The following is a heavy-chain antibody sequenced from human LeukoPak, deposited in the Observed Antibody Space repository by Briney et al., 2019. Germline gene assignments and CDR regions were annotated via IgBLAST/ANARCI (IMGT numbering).Heavy chain of an antibody. CDR1: GGSISSSSYY. V-gene: IGHV4-39*07. Sequence: SETLSLTCTVSGGSISSSSYYWGWIRQPPGKGLMWIGSIHYSGRTYSNPSLKSRVTISVDTSKNQSSLKLSSVTAADTAVYYCARVPTHYYYDSSGYVDYWGQGTLVTVSS. CDR2: IHYSGRT. CDR3: ARVPTHYYYDSSGYVDY. D-gene: IGHD3-22*01. J-gene: IGHJ4*02.